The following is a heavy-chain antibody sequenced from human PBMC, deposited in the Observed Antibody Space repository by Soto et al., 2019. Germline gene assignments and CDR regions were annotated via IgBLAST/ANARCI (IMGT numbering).Heavy chain of an antibody. CDR1: GYTFTGYY. Sequence: ASVKVSCKASGYTFTGYYMHWVRQAPGQGLEWMGWINPNSGGTNYAQKFQGRVTMTRDTSISTAYMELSRLRSDDTAVYYCARSPHDSSGYYFLLVPVYYYGMDVWGQGTTVTVPS. CDR2: INPNSGGT. CDR3: ARSPHDSSGYYFLLVPVYYYGMDV. J-gene: IGHJ6*02. D-gene: IGHD3-22*01. V-gene: IGHV1-2*02.